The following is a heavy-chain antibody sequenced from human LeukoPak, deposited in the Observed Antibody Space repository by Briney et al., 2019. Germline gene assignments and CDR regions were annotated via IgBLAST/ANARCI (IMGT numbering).Heavy chain of an antibody. CDR3: AKGSQVTMVRGGGDY. Sequence: PGGSLRLSCEASEFTFSSYAMSWVRQAPGKGLEWVSAISGSGGTTYYADSVKGRFTISRDNSKNTLYLQMNSLRAEDTAVYYCAKGSQVTMVRGGGDYWGQGTLVTVSS. D-gene: IGHD3-10*01. V-gene: IGHV3-23*01. CDR2: ISGSGGTT. CDR1: EFTFSSYA. J-gene: IGHJ4*02.